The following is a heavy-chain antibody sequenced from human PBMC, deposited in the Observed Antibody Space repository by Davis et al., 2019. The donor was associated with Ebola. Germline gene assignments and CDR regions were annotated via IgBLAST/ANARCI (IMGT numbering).Heavy chain of an antibody. J-gene: IGHJ5*02. D-gene: IGHD3-22*01. CDR1: GGSISSYY. V-gene: IGHV4-59*08. CDR2: SHYSGST. Sequence: SETLSLTCTVSGGSISSYYWSWVRQPPGKGLDWIGYSHYSGSTNYNPSLKSRVTISADTSKNQFSLKLSSVTAADTAVYYCARHARVITVFDPWGQGTLVTVSS. CDR3: ARHARVITVFDP.